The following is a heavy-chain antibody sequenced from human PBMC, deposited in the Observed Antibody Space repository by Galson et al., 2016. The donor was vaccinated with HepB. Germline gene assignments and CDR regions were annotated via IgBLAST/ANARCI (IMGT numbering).Heavy chain of an antibody. CDR2: FDPEDGEI. CDR1: GYRLDELS. J-gene: IGHJ4*02. CDR3: ATGASAALGDFDN. Sequence: SVKVSCKVSGYRLDELSIHWVRQSPEKGLEWMGGFDPEDGEIIYPQEFQGRVTMTEDTSTDTAYMELSSLTSQDTAVYYCATGASAALGDFDNWGQGTLVTVTS. V-gene: IGHV1-24*01. D-gene: IGHD6-13*01.